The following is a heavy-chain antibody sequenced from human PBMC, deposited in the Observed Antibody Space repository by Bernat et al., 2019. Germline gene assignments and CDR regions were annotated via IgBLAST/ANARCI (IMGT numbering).Heavy chain of an antibody. CDR2: IWYDGSNK. CDR1: GFTFSSYG. J-gene: IGHJ4*02. CDR3: ARGLRYFDWFSYFDY. D-gene: IGHD3-9*01. V-gene: IGHV3-33*01. Sequence: QVQLVESGGGVVQPGRSLRLSCAASGFTFSSYGMHWVRQAPGKGLEWVAVIWYDGSNKYYTDSVKGRFTISRDNSENTVYLQMNSLRAEDTAVYYCARGLRYFDWFSYFDYWGQGTLVTVSS.